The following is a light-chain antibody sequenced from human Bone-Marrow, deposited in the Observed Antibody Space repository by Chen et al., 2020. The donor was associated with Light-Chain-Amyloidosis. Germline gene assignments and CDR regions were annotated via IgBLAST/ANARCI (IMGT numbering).Light chain of an antibody. V-gene: IGLV1-51*01. J-gene: IGLJ3*02. CDR1: SSNIGNNY. CDR3: GTWDSSLSAWV. Sequence: QSVLTQPPSVSAAPGQKLTISCSGSSSNIGNNYVSWYQQLPGTAPKLLIYDNNKRPSGIPDRFSGSKSGTSATLGITGLQTGDEADYYCGTWDSSLSAWVFGGGTKLTVL. CDR2: DNN.